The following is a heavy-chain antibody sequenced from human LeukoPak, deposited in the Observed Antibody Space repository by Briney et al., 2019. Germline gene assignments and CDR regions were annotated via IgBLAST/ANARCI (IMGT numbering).Heavy chain of an antibody. CDR1: GFTFSSYW. J-gene: IGHJ3*02. Sequence: GGSLRLSCAASGFTFSSYWMSWVRQAPGKGLEWVANIKQDGSEKYYVDSVKGRFTISRDNAKNSLYLQMNSLRAEDTAVYYCARAWTEIFYSSGGDDAFDIWGQGTMVTVSS. V-gene: IGHV3-7*01. CDR2: IKQDGSEK. D-gene: IGHD6-19*01. CDR3: ARAWTEIFYSSGGDDAFDI.